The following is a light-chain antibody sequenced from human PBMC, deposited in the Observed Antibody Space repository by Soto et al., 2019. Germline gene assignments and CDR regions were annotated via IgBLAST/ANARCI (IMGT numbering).Light chain of an antibody. CDR3: QQRRSWPLT. CDR1: ENIYNE. V-gene: IGKV3-11*01. Sequence: ETVLTQSPCTLSLSPGERATLSCRASENIYNELAWYQQKPGQAPRLLIYDAFNRATGIPTRFSGGGSETDFTLTISSLQPEDFAVYYCQQRRSWPLTFGGGTKVEI. J-gene: IGKJ4*01. CDR2: DAF.